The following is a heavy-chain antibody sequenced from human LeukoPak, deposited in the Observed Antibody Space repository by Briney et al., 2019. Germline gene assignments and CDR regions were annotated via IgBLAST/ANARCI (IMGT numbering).Heavy chain of an antibody. Sequence: PWASVRVSCKASGYTFTGYYMHWVRQAPGQGLEWMGWIKPNSGGTNYAQKFQGRVTMTRDTSISTAYMELSRLRSDDTAVYYCARDGYCSGGSCSYNAFDIWGQGTMVTVSS. V-gene: IGHV1-2*02. CDR1: GYTFTGYY. CDR3: ARDGYCSGGSCSYNAFDI. D-gene: IGHD2-15*01. CDR2: IKPNSGGT. J-gene: IGHJ3*02.